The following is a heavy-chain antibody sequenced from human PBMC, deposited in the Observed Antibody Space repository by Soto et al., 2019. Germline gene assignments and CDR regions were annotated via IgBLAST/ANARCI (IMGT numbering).Heavy chain of an antibody. Sequence: SETLSLTCTVSGGSISSYYWSWIRQPPGKGLEWIGYIYYSGSTNYNPSLKSRVTISVDTSKNQFSLKLSSVTAADTAVYYCARQSYSSSWYSPFDYWGQGTLLTVSS. CDR1: GGSISSYY. D-gene: IGHD6-13*01. CDR3: ARQSYSSSWYSPFDY. V-gene: IGHV4-59*08. J-gene: IGHJ4*02. CDR2: IYYSGST.